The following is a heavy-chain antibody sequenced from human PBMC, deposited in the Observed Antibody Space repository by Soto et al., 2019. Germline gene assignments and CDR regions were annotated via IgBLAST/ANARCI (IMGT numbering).Heavy chain of an antibody. CDR1: GFTFSSYW. CDR2: IKQDGSEK. CDR3: ARPGSRVDY. Sequence: PGGSLRLSCAGSGFTFSSYWMSWVRQAPGKGLEWVANIKQDGSEKYYVDSVKGRFTISRDNAKNSLYLQMNSLRAEDTAVYYCARPGSRVDYWGQGTLVTVSS. J-gene: IGHJ4*02. V-gene: IGHV3-7*03. D-gene: IGHD2-2*01.